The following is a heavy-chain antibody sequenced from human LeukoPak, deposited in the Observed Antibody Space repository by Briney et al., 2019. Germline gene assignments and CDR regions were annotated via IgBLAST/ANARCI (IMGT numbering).Heavy chain of an antibody. CDR3: ARAPIIPAAGDDY. J-gene: IGHJ4*02. Sequence: GGSLRLSCAASGFTVSSSYMSWVRQAPGKGLEWVSVIYSGGSTFYADSVKGRFTISRDNSKNTLYLQMNSLRAEDTAMYYCARAPIIPAAGDDYWGQGTLVTVSS. CDR1: GFTVSSSY. V-gene: IGHV3-53*01. CDR2: IYSGGST. D-gene: IGHD6-13*01.